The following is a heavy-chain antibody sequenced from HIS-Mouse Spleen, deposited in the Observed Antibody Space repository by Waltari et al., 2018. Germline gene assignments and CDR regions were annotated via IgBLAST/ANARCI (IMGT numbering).Heavy chain of an antibody. Sequence: QLQLQESGPGLVKPSETLSLTCTVSGGSISSSSYYWGWIRQPPGKGLEWIGSIYYSGSTYSNPSLKSRVTISVDTSKNQFFLKLSSVTAADTAVYYCARGSAYSSSWYYFDYWGQGTLVTVSS. J-gene: IGHJ4*02. CDR3: ARGSAYSSSWYYFDY. CDR2: IYYSGST. V-gene: IGHV4-39*07. D-gene: IGHD6-13*01. CDR1: GGSISSSSYY.